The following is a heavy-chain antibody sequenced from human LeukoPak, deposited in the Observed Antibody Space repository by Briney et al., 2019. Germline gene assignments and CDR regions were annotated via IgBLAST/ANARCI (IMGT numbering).Heavy chain of an antibody. J-gene: IGHJ3*02. V-gene: IGHV4-38-2*01. CDR3: ARAPLITFGGVIGDAFDI. D-gene: IGHD3-16*02. Sequence: SETLPLTCAVSGYSISSGYYWGWIRQPPGKGLEWIGSIYHGGSTYYNPSLKSRVTISVDTSKNQFSLKLSSVTAADTAVYYCARAPLITFGGVIGDAFDIWGQGTMDTVSS. CDR2: IYHGGST. CDR1: GYSISSGYY.